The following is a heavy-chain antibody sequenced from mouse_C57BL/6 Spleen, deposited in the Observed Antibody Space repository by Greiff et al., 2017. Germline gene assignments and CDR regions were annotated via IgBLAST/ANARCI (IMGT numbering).Heavy chain of an antibody. CDR2: IYPGDGDT. Sequence: VQVVESGPELVKPGASVKISCKASGYAFSSSWMNWVKQRPGKGLEWIGRIYPGDGDTNYNGKFKGKATLTADKASSTAYMQLSSLTSEDSAVCFWAGGGDGDYDVGGAWFAYWGQGTLVTVSA. V-gene: IGHV1-82*01. CDR1: GYAFSSSW. J-gene: IGHJ3*01. CDR3: AGGGDGDYDVGGAWFAY. D-gene: IGHD2-4*01.